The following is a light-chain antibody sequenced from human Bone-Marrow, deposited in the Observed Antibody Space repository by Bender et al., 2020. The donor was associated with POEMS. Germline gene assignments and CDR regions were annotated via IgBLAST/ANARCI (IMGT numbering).Light chain of an antibody. J-gene: IGLJ1*01. V-gene: IGLV3-1*01. CDR1: QLGNRY. CDR3: QPWDSGRLHV. CDR2: QDT. Sequence: SYELTQPPAVSVSPGQTATITCSGDQLGNRYTSWYQQKPGQSPVLLIYQDTKRPSGIPERFSGANSGNTATLTISVTQTLNAADCSCQPWDSGRLHVFGTATMLPVL.